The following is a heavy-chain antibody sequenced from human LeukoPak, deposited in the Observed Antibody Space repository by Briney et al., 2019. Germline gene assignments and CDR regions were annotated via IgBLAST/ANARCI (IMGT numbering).Heavy chain of an antibody. CDR2: ISDSGST. D-gene: IGHD4-17*01. J-gene: IGHJ5*02. CDR3: ARVFRGAVTSNWFDP. CDR1: GGSPTVYY. Sequence: PSGTLCLTCTVSGGSPTVYYWTWIPDPPRRGEWWIVYISDSGSTNYDPSLKSRVTMSVDSSNTEFSLRLNSVTAADTAVYYCARVFRGAVTSNWFDPWGQGTLVTVSS. V-gene: IGHV4-59*01.